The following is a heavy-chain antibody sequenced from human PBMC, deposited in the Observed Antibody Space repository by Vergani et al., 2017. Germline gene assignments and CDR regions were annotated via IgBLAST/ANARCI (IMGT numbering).Heavy chain of an antibody. CDR3: ARGVSGWYVWFDP. D-gene: IGHD6-19*01. J-gene: IGHJ5*02. V-gene: IGHV3-33*01. CDR2: VWYDGSNK. CDR1: GLMFSTYA. Sequence: QVQLVQSGGGVVQPGRSLRLSCSASGLMFSTYAMHWVRQAPGKGLEWVAVVWYDGSNKHYADSVKGRFTISRDNSKNTVYLQMNSLRVEDTAVYYCARGVSGWYVWFDPWGQGTLVTVSS.